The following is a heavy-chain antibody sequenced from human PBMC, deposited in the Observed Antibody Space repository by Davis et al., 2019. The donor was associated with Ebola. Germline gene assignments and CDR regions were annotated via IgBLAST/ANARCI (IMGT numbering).Heavy chain of an antibody. CDR3: ARYGDYYDSSGYYYILFDY. V-gene: IGHV3-33*01. J-gene: IGHJ4*02. Sequence: GGSLRLSCAASGFTFSSYGMHWVRQAPGKGLEWVAVIWYDGSNKYYADSVKGRFTISRDNAKNSLYLQMNSLRAEDTAVYYCARYGDYYDSSGYYYILFDYWGQGTLVTVSS. CDR2: IWYDGSNK. D-gene: IGHD3-22*01. CDR1: GFTFSSYG.